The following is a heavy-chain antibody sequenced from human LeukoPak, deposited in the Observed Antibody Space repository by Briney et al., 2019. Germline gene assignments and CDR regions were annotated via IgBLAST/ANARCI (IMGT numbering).Heavy chain of an antibody. CDR3: ARAEAYCSGGSCYTANWFDP. CDR2: IIPILGIA. Sequence: SAKVSCKASGGTFSSYTISWVRQAPGQGLEWMGRIIPILGIANYAQKFQGRVTITADKSTSTAYMELSSLRSEDTAVYYCARAEAYCSGGSCYTANWFDPWGQGTLVTVSS. V-gene: IGHV1-69*02. D-gene: IGHD2-15*01. CDR1: GGTFSSYT. J-gene: IGHJ5*02.